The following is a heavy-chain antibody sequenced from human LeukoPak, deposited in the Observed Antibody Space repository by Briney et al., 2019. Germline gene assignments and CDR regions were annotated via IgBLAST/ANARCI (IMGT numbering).Heavy chain of an antibody. CDR2: IRSKANSYAT. CDR1: GFTFSGSA. Sequence: GGSLRLSCAASGFTFSGSAMHWVRQASGKGLEWVGRIRSKANSYATAYAASVKGRFTISRDDSKNTAYLQMNSLKTEDTAVYYCFAYYYGSGTNFDYWGQGTLVTVSS. V-gene: IGHV3-73*01. J-gene: IGHJ4*02. D-gene: IGHD3-10*01. CDR3: FAYYYGSGTNFDY.